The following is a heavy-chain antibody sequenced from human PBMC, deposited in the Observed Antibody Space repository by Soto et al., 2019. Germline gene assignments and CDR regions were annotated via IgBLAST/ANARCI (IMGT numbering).Heavy chain of an antibody. CDR3: ARDIWGAGAGTPSDDYYFYGMDV. J-gene: IGHJ6*02. CDR1: GFTFSDYY. Sequence: PGGSLRLSCAASGFTFSDYYMSWIRQAPGKGLEWLSYISSGSSYTNYADSLKGRFTISRDNAKNSLYLQMNSLRAEDTAVYYCARDIWGAGAGTPSDDYYFYGMDVWGQGTTVTVSS. CDR2: ISSGSSYT. V-gene: IGHV3-11*05. D-gene: IGHD6-19*01.